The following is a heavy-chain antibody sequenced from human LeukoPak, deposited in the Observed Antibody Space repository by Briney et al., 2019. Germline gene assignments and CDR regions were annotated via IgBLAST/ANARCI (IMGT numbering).Heavy chain of an antibody. J-gene: IGHJ4*02. CDR1: GFTFTYSW. CDR2: IKQEGTEK. Sequence: GGSLRLSCAASGFTFTYSWMSWFRQAPGKGLEWVANIKQEGTEKNYVDSVKGRFTISRDNARNSLYLQMNSLRAEDTAVYYCARDGGGPLDWGQGTLVTVSS. D-gene: IGHD3-10*01. CDR3: ARDGGGPLD. V-gene: IGHV3-7*01.